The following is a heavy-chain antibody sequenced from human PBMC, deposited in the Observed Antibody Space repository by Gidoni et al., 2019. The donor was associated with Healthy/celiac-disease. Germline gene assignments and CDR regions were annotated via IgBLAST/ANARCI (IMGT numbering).Heavy chain of an antibody. D-gene: IGHD2-2*01. CDR3: ARGGSTSGHSKGFDP. J-gene: IGHJ5*02. Sequence: CAASGFTFSSYGMHWVRQAPGKGLEWVAVIWYDGSNKYYADSVKGRFTISRDNSKNTLYLQMNSLRAEDTAVYYCARGGSTSGHSKGFDPWGQGTLVTVSS. V-gene: IGHV3-33*01. CDR1: GFTFSSYG. CDR2: IWYDGSNK.